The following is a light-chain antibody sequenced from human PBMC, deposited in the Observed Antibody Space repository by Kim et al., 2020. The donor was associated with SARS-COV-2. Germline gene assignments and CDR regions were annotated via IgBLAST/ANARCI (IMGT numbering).Light chain of an antibody. CDR1: SNNVGNLG. J-gene: IGLJ3*02. CDR3: SAWDSSLSAWV. Sequence: QTAKPTCPGNSNNVGNLGAASLQQNPSHPPKLLSYRNNDRPSGISERLSASRSGNTASLTITGLQPEDEADYYCSAWDSSLSAWVFGGGTQLTVL. V-gene: IGLV10-54*01. CDR2: RNN.